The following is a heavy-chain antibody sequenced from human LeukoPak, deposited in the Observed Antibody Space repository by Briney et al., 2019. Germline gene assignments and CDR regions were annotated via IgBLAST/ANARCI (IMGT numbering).Heavy chain of an antibody. CDR1: GGSISSYF. CDR3: ARYDFGSGSSYRSFDY. Sequence: SETLSLTCTVWGGSISSYFWVWIRQPPGKGLEWIGYIYYTGSTNYNPSLKSRVTISLDTSRNQFSLKLSSVTAADTAVYYCARYDFGSGSSYRSFDYWGQGTLVTVSS. CDR2: IYYTGST. J-gene: IGHJ4*02. V-gene: IGHV4-59*08. D-gene: IGHD3-10*01.